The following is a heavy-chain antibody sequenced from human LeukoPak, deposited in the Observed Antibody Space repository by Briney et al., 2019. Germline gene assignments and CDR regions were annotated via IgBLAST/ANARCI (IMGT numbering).Heavy chain of an antibody. CDR3: ARVDIAARVPDY. J-gene: IGHJ4*02. CDR1: GYTFTGYY. D-gene: IGHD6-6*01. V-gene: IGHV1-2*02. Sequence: GASVKVSCKASGYTFTGYYMHWVRQAPGQGLEWIGWINPNSGGTNYAQKFQGRVTMTRDTSISTAYMELSRLRSDDTAVYYCARVDIAARVPDYWGQGTLVTVSS. CDR2: INPNSGGT.